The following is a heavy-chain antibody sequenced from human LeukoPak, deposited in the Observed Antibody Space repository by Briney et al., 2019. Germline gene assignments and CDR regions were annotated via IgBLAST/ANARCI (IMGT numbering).Heavy chain of an antibody. CDR2: ISAYNGNT. CDR3: ARDGPYFDWLLGFDY. V-gene: IGHV1-18*01. CDR1: GYTFTSYA. Sequence: ASVKVSCKASGYTFTSYAMHWVRQAPGQRLEWMGWISAYNGNTNYAQKLQGRVTMTTDTSTSTAYMELRSLRSDDTAVYYCARDGPYFDWLLGFDYWGQGTLVTVSS. D-gene: IGHD3-9*01. J-gene: IGHJ4*02.